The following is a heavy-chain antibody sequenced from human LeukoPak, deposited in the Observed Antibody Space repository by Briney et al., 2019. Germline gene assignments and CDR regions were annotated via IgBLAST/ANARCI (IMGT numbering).Heavy chain of an antibody. Sequence: SVKVSCKASGGTFSSYAISWVRQAPGQGLEWMGGIIPIFGTANYAQKFQGRVTITADESTSTAYMELSSLRSEDTAVYYCARDRGSSSPNFDYWGQGTLVTVSS. CDR2: IIPIFGTA. CDR1: GGTFSSYA. D-gene: IGHD6-6*01. V-gene: IGHV1-69*13. J-gene: IGHJ4*02. CDR3: ARDRGSSSPNFDY.